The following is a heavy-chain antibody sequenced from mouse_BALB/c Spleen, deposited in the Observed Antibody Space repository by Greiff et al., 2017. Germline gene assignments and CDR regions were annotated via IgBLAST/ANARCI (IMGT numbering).Heavy chain of an antibody. V-gene: IGHV3-2*02. CDR1: GYSITSDYA. CDR3: ASYYYGSSYSFAY. D-gene: IGHD1-1*01. Sequence: EVQLQESGPGLVKPSQSLSLTCTVTGYSITSDYAWNWIRQLPGNKLEWMGYISYSGSTSYNPSLKSRISITRDTSKNQFFLQLNSVTTEDTATYYCASYYYGSSYSFAYWGQGTLVTVSA. CDR2: ISYSGST. J-gene: IGHJ3*01.